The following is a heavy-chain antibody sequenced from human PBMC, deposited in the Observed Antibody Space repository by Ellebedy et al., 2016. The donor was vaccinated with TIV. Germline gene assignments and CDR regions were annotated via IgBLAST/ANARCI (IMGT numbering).Heavy chain of an antibody. CDR3: AMIGGWIGGSSTAEY. CDR2: IRSKTNSYTT. CDR1: GFTFSDYH. Sequence: PGGSLRLSCAASGFTFSDYHMDWVRQAPGKGLEWVGRIRSKTNSYTTENAASVKGRFTISRDDLRNSLYLQMNSLKTEDTAVYYCAMIGGWIGGSSTAEYWGQGTLVTVSS. D-gene: IGHD1-26*01. V-gene: IGHV3-72*01. J-gene: IGHJ4*02.